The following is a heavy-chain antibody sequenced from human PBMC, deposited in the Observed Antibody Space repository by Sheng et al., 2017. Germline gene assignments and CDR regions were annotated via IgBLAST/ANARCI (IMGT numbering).Heavy chain of an antibody. J-gene: IGHJ4*01. CDR1: GGSVGSHY. D-gene: IGHD1-1*01. CDR3: AREVLERSFDY. CDR2: IFSSGRT. Sequence: QVQLQESGPGLVKPSETLSLTCTVSGGSVGSHYWSWLRQTPGKGLEWIGFIFSSGRTDFNPSLKSRVAGSMDTSRNQFSPNVSSVTAADTAVYYCAREVLERSFDYWGQGILVTVSS. V-gene: IGHV4-59*02.